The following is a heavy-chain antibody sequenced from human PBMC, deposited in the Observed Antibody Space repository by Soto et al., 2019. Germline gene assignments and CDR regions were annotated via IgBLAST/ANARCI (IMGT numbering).Heavy chain of an antibody. D-gene: IGHD6-13*01. V-gene: IGHV3-72*01. CDR3: VRVRGGSWFHFDF. CDR2: SRNKTKGYTT. J-gene: IGHJ4*02. CDR1: GFTFSSYS. Sequence: GGSLRLSCAASGFTFSSYSMNWVRQAPGKGLEWVSSISSRNKTKGYTTEYAASVQGRFSLSRDDSKRSLYLQMNGLKIEDTAVYYCVRVRGGSWFHFDFWGLGTLVTVSS.